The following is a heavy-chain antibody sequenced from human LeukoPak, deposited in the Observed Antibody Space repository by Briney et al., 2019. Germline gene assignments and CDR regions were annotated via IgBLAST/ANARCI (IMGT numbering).Heavy chain of an antibody. CDR1: GGSISGSSYY. Sequence: SETLSLTCTVSGGSISGSSYYWGWIRQPPGKGLEWIGSIYYSGSTYYNPSLKSRVTISVDTSKNRFSLRLSSVTAADMAVYYCTRAVNVEYTGMDVWGQGTTVTVSS. J-gene: IGHJ6*02. D-gene: IGHD1-1*01. CDR2: IYYSGST. CDR3: TRAVNVEYTGMDV. V-gene: IGHV4-39*07.